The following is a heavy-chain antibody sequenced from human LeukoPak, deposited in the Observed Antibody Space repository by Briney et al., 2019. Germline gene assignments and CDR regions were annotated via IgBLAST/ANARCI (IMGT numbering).Heavy chain of an antibody. V-gene: IGHV3-9*01. CDR2: ISWNSGSI. CDR1: GFTFDDYA. Sequence: PGRSLRLSCAASGFTFDDYAMHWVRQAPGKGLEWVSGISWNSGSIGYADSVKGRFTISRDNAKNSLYLQMNSLRAEDTALYYCAEDMRRYGFYDAFDIWGQGTMVTVSS. D-gene: IGHD5-18*01. CDR3: AEDMRRYGFYDAFDI. J-gene: IGHJ3*02.